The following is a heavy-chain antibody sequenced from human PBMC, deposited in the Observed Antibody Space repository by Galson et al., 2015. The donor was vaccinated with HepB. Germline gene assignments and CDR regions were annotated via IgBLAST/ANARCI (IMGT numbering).Heavy chain of an antibody. CDR1: GGSISSGSYY. D-gene: IGHD5-18*01. CDR2: IYTSGST. V-gene: IGHV4-61*02. Sequence: TLSLTCTVSGGSISSGSYYWSWIRQPAGKGLEWVGRIYTSGSTNYNPSLKSRVTISVDTSKNQFSLKLSSVTAADTAVYYCARSGLLGYSYGYSSAFDIWGQGTMVTVSS. CDR3: ARSGLLGYSYGYSSAFDI. J-gene: IGHJ3*02.